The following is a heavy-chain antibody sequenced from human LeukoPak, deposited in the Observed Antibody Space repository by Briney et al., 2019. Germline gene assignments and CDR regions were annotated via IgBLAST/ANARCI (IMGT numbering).Heavy chain of an antibody. CDR2: ISSSSSTI. CDR3: ASAVTTFSYYYYMDV. Sequence: GGSLRLSCAASGFTFSSYSMNWVRQAPGKGLEWVSYISSSSSTIYYADSVKGRFTISRDNAKNSLYLQMNSLRAEDTAVYYCASAVTTFSYYYYMDVWGKGTTVTVSS. J-gene: IGHJ6*03. CDR1: GFTFSSYS. D-gene: IGHD4-11*01. V-gene: IGHV3-48*01.